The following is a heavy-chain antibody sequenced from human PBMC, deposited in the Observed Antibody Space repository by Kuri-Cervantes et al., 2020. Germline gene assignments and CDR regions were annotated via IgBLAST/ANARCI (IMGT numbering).Heavy chain of an antibody. V-gene: IGHV4-34*01. CDR2: INHSGIT. J-gene: IGHJ5*02. CDR3: ARDFSSGWTGEWFDP. CDR1: GGSFSGYY. Sequence: SETLSLTCAVYGGSFSGYYWSWIRQPPGKGLEWIGEINHSGITKHNPSLKSRVTMSVDTSKNQLSLKLSSVTAADTAVYYCARDFSSGWTGEWFDPWGQGTLVTVSS. D-gene: IGHD6-19*01.